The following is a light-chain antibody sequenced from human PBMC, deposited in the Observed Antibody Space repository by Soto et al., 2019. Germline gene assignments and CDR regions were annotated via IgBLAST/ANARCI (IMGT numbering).Light chain of an antibody. J-gene: IGKJ5*01. CDR3: HQRSNWPPEN. CDR2: GAS. V-gene: IGKV3-11*01. CDR1: QSVHTF. Sequence: IVLTQSPGTLSLSPWEGASLSCRASQSVHTFLAWYQQKPGQAPRLLIYGASTRATGVPARFSGSGSGTDFTLTISSLEPEDFAVYYCHQRSNWPPENFGQGTRLEIK.